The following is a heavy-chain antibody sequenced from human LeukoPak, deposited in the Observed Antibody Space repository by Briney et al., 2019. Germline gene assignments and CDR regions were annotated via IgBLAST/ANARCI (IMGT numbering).Heavy chain of an antibody. CDR1: GFTFSDYY. CDR3: ARVSDYSNYFDF. Sequence: GGSLRLSCAASGFTFSDYYMSWIRQAPGKGLEWVAIIWYDGSTKYYAESVKGRFTIPRDNSKNMLYLQMNSLRAEDTAVYYCARVSDYSNYFDFWGQGTLVTVSS. CDR2: IWYDGSTK. D-gene: IGHD4-11*01. V-gene: IGHV3-33*08. J-gene: IGHJ4*02.